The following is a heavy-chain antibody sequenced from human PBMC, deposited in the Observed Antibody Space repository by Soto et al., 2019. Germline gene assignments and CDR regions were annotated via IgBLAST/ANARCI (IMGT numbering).Heavy chain of an antibody. Sequence: SQTLSLTGALSGGSVSSTSAAWNWIRQSPSRGLEWLGRTYYRSKWYNDYAVSVKSRITINPDTSKNQFSLQLNSVTPEDTAVYYCARAHSNYGANYYYYGMDVWGQGTTVTVSS. CDR3: ARAHSNYGANYYYYGMDV. D-gene: IGHD4-4*01. V-gene: IGHV6-1*01. CDR2: TYYRSKWYN. J-gene: IGHJ6*02. CDR1: GGSVSSTSAA.